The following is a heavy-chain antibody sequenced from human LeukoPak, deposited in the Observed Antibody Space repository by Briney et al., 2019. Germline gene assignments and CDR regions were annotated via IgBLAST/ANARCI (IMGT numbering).Heavy chain of an antibody. Sequence: ASVKVSCKASGYTFTGYYMHWVRQAPGQGLEWMGWINPNSAGTNYAQKFQGRVAMTRDTSISTAYMELSRLRSDDTAVYYCARDREGSRWSPGYWGQGTLVTVSS. V-gene: IGHV1-2*02. CDR2: INPNSAGT. J-gene: IGHJ4*02. CDR1: GYTFTGYY. CDR3: ARDREGSRWSPGY. D-gene: IGHD6-13*01.